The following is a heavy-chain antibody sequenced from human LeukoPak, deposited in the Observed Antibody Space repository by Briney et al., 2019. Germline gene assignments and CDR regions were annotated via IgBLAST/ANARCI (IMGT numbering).Heavy chain of an antibody. V-gene: IGHV3-33*06. CDR2: IWYDGSNK. CDR3: AKSGIVATIPLDY. CDR1: GFTSGSYG. Sequence: PGGSLRPSCAGPGFTSGSYGMNWVRQAPGKGLGWVAVIWYDGSNKYYADSVKGRFTISRDNSKNTLYLQMNSLRAEDTAVYYCAKSGIVATIPLDYWGQGTLVTVSS. D-gene: IGHD5-12*01. J-gene: IGHJ4*02.